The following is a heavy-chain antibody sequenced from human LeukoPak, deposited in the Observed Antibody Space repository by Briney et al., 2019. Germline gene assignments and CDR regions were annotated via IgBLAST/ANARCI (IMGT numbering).Heavy chain of an antibody. CDR3: ARDRFAAVAGTFYY. CDR2: ISSSSSYI. J-gene: IGHJ4*02. Sequence: GGSLRLSCAASGFTFSSYSMNWVRQAPGKGLEWVSSISSSSSYIYYADSVKGRFTISRDNAKNSLYLQMSSLRAEDTAVYYCARDRFAAVAGTFYYGGQGTLVTVSS. CDR1: GFTFSSYS. V-gene: IGHV3-21*01. D-gene: IGHD6-19*01.